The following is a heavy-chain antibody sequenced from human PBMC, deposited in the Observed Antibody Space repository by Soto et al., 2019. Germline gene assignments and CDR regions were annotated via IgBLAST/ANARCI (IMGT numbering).Heavy chain of an antibody. Sequence: SETLSLTCAVYGGSFSGYYWSWIRQPPGKGLEWIGEINHSGSTNYNPSLKSRVTISVDTSKNQFSLKLSSVTAADTSGYYCARDTRGVLRHYYYYGIEVWGEATPVTVSS. D-gene: IGHD6-13*01. CDR3: ARDTRGVLRHYYYYGIEV. CDR2: INHSGST. J-gene: IGHJ6*02. V-gene: IGHV4-34*01. CDR1: GGSFSGYY.